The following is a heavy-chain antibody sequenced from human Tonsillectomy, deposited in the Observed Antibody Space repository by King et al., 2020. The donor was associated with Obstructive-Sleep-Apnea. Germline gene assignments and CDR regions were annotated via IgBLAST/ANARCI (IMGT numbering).Heavy chain of an antibody. CDR1: GGSISSHY. V-gene: IGHV4-59*08. CDR2: IYYIVTF. Sequence: VQLQESGPGLVKPSETLSLTCTVSGGSISSHYWSWIRQPPGKGLEWIGYIYYIVTFDYNPSLKSRVTMSVDTSKNQFSLKLSSVTAADTAGYYCASLTWEHWFDPWGQGTLVTVSS. D-gene: IGHD1-1*01. J-gene: IGHJ5*02. CDR3: ASLTWEHWFDP.